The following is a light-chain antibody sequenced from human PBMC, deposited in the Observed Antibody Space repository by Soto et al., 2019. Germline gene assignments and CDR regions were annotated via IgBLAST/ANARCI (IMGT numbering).Light chain of an antibody. CDR1: QSVSSSY. V-gene: IGKV3-20*01. J-gene: IGKJ3*01. Sequence: EIVLTQSPGTLSLSPGERATLSCRASQSVSSSYLGWYQQKPGQAPRLLIYGASTRATGIPDRFSGSGSGTDFTLTISRLEPEDIAVYFCQYYGSSPFTFGPGTKGDIK. CDR3: QYYGSSPFT. CDR2: GAS.